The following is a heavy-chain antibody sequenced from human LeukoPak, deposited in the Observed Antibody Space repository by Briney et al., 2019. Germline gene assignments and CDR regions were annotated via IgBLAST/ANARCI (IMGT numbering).Heavy chain of an antibody. CDR3: ARGADSSSNAFD. V-gene: IGHV4-61*02. CDR1: GGSISSGSYY. D-gene: IGHD6-6*01. Sequence: PSQTLSLTCTVSGGSISSGSYYWSWIRQPAGKGLEWIGRIYTSGSTNYNPSLKSRVTISVDTSKNQFSLKLSSVTAADTAVYYCARGADSSSNAFD. CDR2: IYTSGST. J-gene: IGHJ3*01.